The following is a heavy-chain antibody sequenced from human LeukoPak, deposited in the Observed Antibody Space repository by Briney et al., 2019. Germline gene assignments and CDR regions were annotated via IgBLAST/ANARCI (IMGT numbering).Heavy chain of an antibody. CDR1: GGSISSYY. CDR2: INHSGST. Sequence: SETLSLTCTVSGGSISSYYWSWIRQPPGKGLEWIGEINHSGSTNYNPSLKSRVTISVDTSKNQFSLKPSSVTAADTAVYYCARAIAAAAYYMDVWGKGTTVTVSS. V-gene: IGHV4-34*01. D-gene: IGHD6-13*01. CDR3: ARAIAAAAYYMDV. J-gene: IGHJ6*03.